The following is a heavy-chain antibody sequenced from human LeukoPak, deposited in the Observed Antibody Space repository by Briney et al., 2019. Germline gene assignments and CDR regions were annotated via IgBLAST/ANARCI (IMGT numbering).Heavy chain of an antibody. V-gene: IGHV1-2*02. CDR1: GYTFTGYY. J-gene: IGHJ3*02. CDR3: ARSFVSSDSSPEGAFDI. D-gene: IGHD3-22*01. Sequence: ASVKVSCKASGYTFTGYYMHWVRQAPGQGLEWMGWINPNSGGTNYAQKLQGRVTMTTDTSTSTAYMELRSLRSDDTAVYYCARSFVSSDSSPEGAFDIWGQGTMVTVSS. CDR2: INPNSGGT.